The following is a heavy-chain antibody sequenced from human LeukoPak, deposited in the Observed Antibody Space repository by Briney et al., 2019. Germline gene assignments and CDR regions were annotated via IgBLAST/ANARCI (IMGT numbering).Heavy chain of an antibody. D-gene: IGHD2-21*01. J-gene: IGHJ3*02. CDR3: ARPSVAYCGGDCYLGAFDI. CDR1: GGTFSSYA. V-gene: IGHV1-69*13. CDR2: IIPIFGTA. Sequence: SVKVSCKASGGTFSSYAISWVRQAPGQGLEWMGGIIPIFGTANYAQKFQGRVTITADESTSTAYMELSSLRSEDTAMYYCARPSVAYCGGDCYLGAFDIWGQGTMVTVSS.